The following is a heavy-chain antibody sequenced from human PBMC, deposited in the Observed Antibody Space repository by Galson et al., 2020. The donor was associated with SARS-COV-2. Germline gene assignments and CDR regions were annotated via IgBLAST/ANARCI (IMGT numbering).Heavy chain of an antibody. D-gene: IGHD2-15*01. J-gene: IGHJ4*02. CDR3: AHRHTVVTGSYFDY. Sequence: SGPTLVKPTQTLTLTCTFSGFSLSTSGVGVGWIRQPPGKALEWLALIYWDDDKRYSPSLKSRLTITKDTSKNQVVLTMTNMDPVDTATYYCAHRHTVVTGSYFDYWGQGTLVTVSS. V-gene: IGHV2-5*02. CDR1: GFSLSTSGVG. CDR2: IYWDDDK.